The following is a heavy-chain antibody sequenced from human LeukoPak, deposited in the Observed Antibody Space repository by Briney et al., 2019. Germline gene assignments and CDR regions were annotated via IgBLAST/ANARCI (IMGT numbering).Heavy chain of an antibody. V-gene: IGHV3-23*01. J-gene: IGHJ5*02. Sequence: PGGSLRLSCAASGFTVSSNYMTWVRQAPGKGLEWVSAITGSGGSTNYADSVKGRFTISRDNSKNTLYLQMNSLRAEGTAVYYCANRAGYSYGSWGQGTLVTVSS. CDR2: ITGSGGST. D-gene: IGHD3-10*01. CDR1: GFTVSSNY. CDR3: ANRAGYSYGS.